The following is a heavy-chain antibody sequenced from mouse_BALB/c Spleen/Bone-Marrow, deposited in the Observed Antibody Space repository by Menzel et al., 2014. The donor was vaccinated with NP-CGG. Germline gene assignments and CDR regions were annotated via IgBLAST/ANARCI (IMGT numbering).Heavy chain of an antibody. J-gene: IGHJ3*01. D-gene: IGHD2-2*01. CDR2: INPNNGGT. Sequence: EVQLVESGPEVVKPGASVKISCKTSGYTFTEYTMHWVKQSHRKSLEWIGGINPNNGGTTYNQKFKGKATLTVDKSSSTAYMELRSLTSEDSAVYYCARSYGYERSWFAYWGQGTLVTVSA. CDR3: ARSYGYERSWFAY. V-gene: IGHV1-18*01. CDR1: GYTFTEYT.